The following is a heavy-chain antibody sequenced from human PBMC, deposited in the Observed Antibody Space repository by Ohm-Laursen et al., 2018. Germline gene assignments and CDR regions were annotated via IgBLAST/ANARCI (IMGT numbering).Heavy chain of an antibody. J-gene: IGHJ3*01. Sequence: SLRLSCAASGLTFSDNHLSWVRQAPGKGLEWVSGITWDSDNIGYVDSVKGRFTISRDNAKNSLYLQMNSLRPEDTALYFCAKDYRPYSSGWDDAFDFWGQGTMVTVSS. CDR1: GLTFSDNH. CDR3: AKDYRPYSSGWDDAFDF. D-gene: IGHD6-19*01. V-gene: IGHV3-9*01. CDR2: ITWDSDNI.